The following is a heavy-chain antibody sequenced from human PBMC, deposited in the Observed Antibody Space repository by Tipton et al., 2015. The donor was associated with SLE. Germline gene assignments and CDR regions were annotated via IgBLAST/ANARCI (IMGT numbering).Heavy chain of an antibody. CDR2: IYYSGST. Sequence: TLSLTCTVSGGSISSYYWSWIRHPPGKGLEWIGYIYYSGSTNSNPSLKSRVTISVDTSKNQFSLKLSSVTAADTAVYYCARQYYYDSSGYGGVDAFDIWGQGTMVTVSS. V-gene: IGHV4-59*08. J-gene: IGHJ3*02. CDR1: GGSISSYY. D-gene: IGHD3-22*01. CDR3: ARQYYYDSSGYGGVDAFDI.